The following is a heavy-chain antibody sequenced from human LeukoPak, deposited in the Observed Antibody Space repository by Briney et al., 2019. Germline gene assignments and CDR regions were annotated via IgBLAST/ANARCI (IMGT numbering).Heavy chain of an antibody. CDR1: GFTFSSYE. CDR3: ARDPGSGSYYPPGYYYGMDV. V-gene: IGHV3-48*03. D-gene: IGHD3-10*01. J-gene: IGHJ6*02. Sequence: GGSLRLSCAASGFTFSSYEMNWVRQAPGKGLEWVSYISSSGSTIYYADSVKGRFTISRDNAKNSLYLQMNSLRAEDTAVYYCARDPGSGSYYPPGYYYGMDVWGQGTMVTVSS. CDR2: ISSSGSTI.